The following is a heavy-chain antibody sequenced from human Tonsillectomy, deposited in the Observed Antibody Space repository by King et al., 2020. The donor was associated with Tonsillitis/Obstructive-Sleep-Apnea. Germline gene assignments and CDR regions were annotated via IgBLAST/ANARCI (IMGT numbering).Heavy chain of an antibody. CDR3: ARVRDCSSTSCYDGAFAF. V-gene: IGHV1-2*02. J-gene: IGHJ4*02. CDR1: GYSFTGYY. Sequence: VQLVESGAEVKRPGASVKVSCKASGYSFTGYYMHWVRQAPGQGLEWMGWINPNSGGTDYAQKFQGRVTMTRDTSISTAYMELSRLRSDDTAVFYCARVRDCSSTSCYDGAFAFWGQGTLVTVSS. CDR2: INPNSGGT. D-gene: IGHD2-2*01.